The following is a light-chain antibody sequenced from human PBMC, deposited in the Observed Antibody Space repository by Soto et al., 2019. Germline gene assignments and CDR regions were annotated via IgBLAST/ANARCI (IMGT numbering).Light chain of an antibody. Sequence: EIVLTQSPATLSLSPGERATLSCRASHSVGSYLTWYQLKPGQAPRVLIYDASISATGIPARFSGSGSGTDFNLVVTSLQPEDSAVYYCQHQYNWPSTLGHRTNLEIK. J-gene: IGKJ2*01. CDR3: QHQYNWPST. CDR2: DAS. V-gene: IGKV3-11*01. CDR1: HSVGSY.